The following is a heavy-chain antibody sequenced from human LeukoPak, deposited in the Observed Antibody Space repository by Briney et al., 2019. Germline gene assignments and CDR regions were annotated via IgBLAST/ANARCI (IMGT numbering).Heavy chain of an antibody. V-gene: IGHV3-48*03. J-gene: IGHJ6*03. D-gene: IGHD3-10*01. Sequence: GGSLRLSCAASGFTFSAYEMNWVRQAPGKGLEWVSYISGSGTTIFYADSVKGRFTVSRDNAKTSLYLQMNSLRAEDTAVYYCARVWYGSGSLYYYYYYMDVWGKGTTVTISS. CDR1: GFTFSAYE. CDR2: ISGSGTTI. CDR3: ARVWYGSGSLYYYYYYMDV.